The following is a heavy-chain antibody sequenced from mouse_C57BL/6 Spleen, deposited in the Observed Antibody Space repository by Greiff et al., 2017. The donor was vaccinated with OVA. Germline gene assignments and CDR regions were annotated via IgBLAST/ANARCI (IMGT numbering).Heavy chain of an antibody. J-gene: IGHJ4*01. Sequence: EVHLVESGGGLVKPGGSLKLSCAASGFTFSSYTMSWVRQTPEKRLEWVATISGGGGNTYYPDSVKGRFTISRDNAKNTLYLQMSSLRSEDTALYYCARLGLRRDYAMDYWGQGTSVTVSS. CDR1: GFTFSSYT. D-gene: IGHD2-4*01. V-gene: IGHV5-9*01. CDR2: ISGGGGNT. CDR3: ARLGLRRDYAMDY.